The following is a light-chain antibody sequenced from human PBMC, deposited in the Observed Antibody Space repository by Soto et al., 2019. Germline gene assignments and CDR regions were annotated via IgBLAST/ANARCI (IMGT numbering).Light chain of an antibody. CDR3: CSYAGRYRYV. CDR1: SSDIGGYNY. J-gene: IGLJ1*01. V-gene: IGLV2-11*01. CDR2: DVS. Sequence: QSVLSQPRSVSGSPGKSFAISCTGTSSDIGGYNYVSWYQQHPGKAPKLMIYDVSKRPSGVPDRFSGSKSGNTASLTISGLQAEDEAHYYCCSYAGRYRYVFGTGTKVTVL.